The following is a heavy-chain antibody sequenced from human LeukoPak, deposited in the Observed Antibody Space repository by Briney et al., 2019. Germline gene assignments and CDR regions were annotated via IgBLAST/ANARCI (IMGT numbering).Heavy chain of an antibody. Sequence: SETLSLTCNVSGGFISIGRYYWGWIRQHPGKGLECIGYIYHSGSTYYNPSLKSRFTISLDTSKNQFSLKLSSVTAVDTAVYYCARLSSSGDAAWLDYWGQGTLVTVSS. V-gene: IGHV4-31*03. CDR1: GGFISIGRYY. CDR3: ARLSSSGDAAWLDY. J-gene: IGHJ4*02. D-gene: IGHD3-22*01. CDR2: IYHSGST.